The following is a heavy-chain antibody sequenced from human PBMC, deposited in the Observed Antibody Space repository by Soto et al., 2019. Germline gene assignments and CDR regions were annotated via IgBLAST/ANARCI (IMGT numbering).Heavy chain of an antibody. D-gene: IGHD6-13*01. CDR2: INAGNGNT. Sequence: QVQLVQSGAEVKKPGASVKVSCKASGYTFTSYARHWVRQAPGQRLEWMGWINAGNGNTKYSQKFQGRVTITRDTSASTAYMELSSLRSEDTAVYYCARDRDSSYYYYYYMDVWGKGTTVTVSS. J-gene: IGHJ6*03. V-gene: IGHV1-3*01. CDR1: GYTFTSYA. CDR3: ARDRDSSYYYYYYMDV.